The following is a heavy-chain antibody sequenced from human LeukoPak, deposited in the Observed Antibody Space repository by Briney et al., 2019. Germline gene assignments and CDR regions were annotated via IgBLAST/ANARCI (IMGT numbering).Heavy chain of an antibody. CDR3: ASSFDGYSYDC. CDR1: GYSISSGYY. V-gene: IGHV4-38-2*02. CDR2: IYHSGST. D-gene: IGHD5-18*01. Sequence: PSETLSLTCTVSGYSISSGYYWGWIRQPPGKGLEWIGSIYHSGSTYYNPSLKSRVTISVDTSKNQFSLKLSSVTAADTAVYYCASSFDGYSYDCWGQGTLVTVSS. J-gene: IGHJ4*02.